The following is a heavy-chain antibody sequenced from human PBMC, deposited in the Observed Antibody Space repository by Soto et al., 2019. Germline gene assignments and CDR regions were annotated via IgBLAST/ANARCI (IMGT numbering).Heavy chain of an antibody. CDR1: GFSLSTSGVG. CDR2: IYWDDDK. D-gene: IGHD1-20*01. J-gene: IGHJ2*01. CDR3: AHIPEEDSVYGSGTWGYFDL. V-gene: IGHV2-5*02. Sequence: QITLKESGPTLVKPTQTLTLTCTFSGFSLSTSGVGVGWIRQPPGKALEWLALIYWDDDKRYSPSLKGRLTSTKDTSXXQXLXXLTNMAPVDTATYYCAHIPEEDSVYGSGTWGYFDLGGRGTLVTVSS.